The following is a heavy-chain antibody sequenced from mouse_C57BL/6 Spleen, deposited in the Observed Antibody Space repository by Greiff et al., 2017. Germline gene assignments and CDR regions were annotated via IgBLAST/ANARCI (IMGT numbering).Heavy chain of an antibody. V-gene: IGHV3-6*01. J-gene: IGHJ2*01. CDR3: ARDPAQALDD. CDR2: ISYDGSN. D-gene: IGHD3-2*02. Sequence: VQLKESGPGLVKPSQSLSLTCSVTGYSITSGYYWNWIRQFPGNKLEWMGYISYDGSNNYNPSLKNRISITRDTSKNQFFLKLNSVTTEDTATYYCARDPAQALDDWGEGTTLTVTS. CDR1: GYSITSGYY.